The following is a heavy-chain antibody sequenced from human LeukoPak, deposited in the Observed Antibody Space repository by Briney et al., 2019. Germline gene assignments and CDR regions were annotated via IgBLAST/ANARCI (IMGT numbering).Heavy chain of an antibody. V-gene: IGHV1-69*04. CDR3: EVRGMSDYYCYGMDV. CDR2: FMPSLDTS. J-gene: IGHJ6*02. Sequence: SVKVSCKAFGGNFNNFAFTWVRQAPGQGLEWMGRFMPSLDTSNYAQKFMARVTFSADTWTSTAYMEMRGLTSEDTAVYYCEVRGMSDYYCYGMDVWGQGTTVIASS. CDR1: GGNFNNFA. D-gene: IGHD3-10*01.